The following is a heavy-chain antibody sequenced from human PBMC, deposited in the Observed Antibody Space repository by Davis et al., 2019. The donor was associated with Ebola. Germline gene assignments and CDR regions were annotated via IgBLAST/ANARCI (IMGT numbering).Heavy chain of an antibody. V-gene: IGHV1-2*06. CDR3: GRHAVGVATNDYFDP. D-gene: IGHD5-12*01. CDR1: GYTFTGYY. CDR2: INPNSGGT. J-gene: IGHJ5*02. Sequence: ASVMVSCKASGYTFTGYYMHWVRQAPGQGLEWMGRINPNSGGTNYAQKFQGRVTMTRDTSISTAYMELSRLRSDDTAVYYCGRHAVGVATNDYFDPWGQGTLVTVSS.